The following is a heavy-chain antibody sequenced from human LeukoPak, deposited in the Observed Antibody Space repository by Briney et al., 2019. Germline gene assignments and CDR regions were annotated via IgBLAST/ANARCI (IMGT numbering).Heavy chain of an antibody. V-gene: IGHV4-59*01. CDR3: ARVSDYDYVWGSYRYSHFDY. J-gene: IGHJ4*02. CDR2: IYYSGST. CDR1: GGSISSYY. D-gene: IGHD3-16*02. Sequence: PSETLSLTCTVSGGSISSYYWSWIRQPPGKGLEWIGYIYYSGSTNYNPSLKSRVTISVDTSKNQCALKLSSVTAADTAVYYCARVSDYDYVWGSYRYSHFDYWGQGTLVTVSS.